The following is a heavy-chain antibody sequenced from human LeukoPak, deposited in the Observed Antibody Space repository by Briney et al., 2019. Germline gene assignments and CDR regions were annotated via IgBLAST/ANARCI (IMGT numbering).Heavy chain of an antibody. CDR2: INSDGSST. Sequence: GGSLRLSCAASGFTFSSYWMHWVRQAPGKGLVWVSRINSDGSSTSYADSVKGRFTISRDNAKNTLYLQMNSLRAEDTAVYYCARDLSSGWYPSGGDYWGQGTLVTVSS. CDR1: GFTFSSYW. V-gene: IGHV3-74*01. J-gene: IGHJ4*02. D-gene: IGHD6-19*01. CDR3: ARDLSSGWYPSGGDY.